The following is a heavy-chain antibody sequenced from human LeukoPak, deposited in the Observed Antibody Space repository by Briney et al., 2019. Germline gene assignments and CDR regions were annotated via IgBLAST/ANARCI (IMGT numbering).Heavy chain of an antibody. J-gene: IGHJ5*02. Sequence: ASVKVSCKASGYTFTSYDINWVRQATVQGLEWMGWINPNSGNTGYAQKFQGRVTITRNTSISTAYMELSSLRSEDTAVYYCARTYYDFWSGSKGHWFDPWGQGTLVTVSS. V-gene: IGHV1-8*03. CDR1: GYTFTSYD. CDR3: ARTYYDFWSGSKGHWFDP. CDR2: INPNSGNT. D-gene: IGHD3-3*01.